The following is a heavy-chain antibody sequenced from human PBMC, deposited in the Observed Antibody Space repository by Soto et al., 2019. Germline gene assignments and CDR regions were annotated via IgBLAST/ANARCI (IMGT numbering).Heavy chain of an antibody. V-gene: IGHV1-18*01. Sequence: ASVKLSCKASGYTFTSYGISRVRQAPGQVLEWQGWISAYNGNTNYAQKLQGRVTMTTDTCTSTGYVELRSLRSDDTAVYYCARDRGSGLPRDNWFDPWGQGTQVTVSS. CDR2: ISAYNGNT. CDR3: ARDRGSGLPRDNWFDP. D-gene: IGHD2-15*01. J-gene: IGHJ5*02. CDR1: GYTFTSYG.